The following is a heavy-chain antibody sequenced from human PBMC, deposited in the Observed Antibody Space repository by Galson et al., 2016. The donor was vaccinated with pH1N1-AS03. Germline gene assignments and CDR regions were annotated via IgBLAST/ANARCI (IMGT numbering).Heavy chain of an antibody. CDR2: IYHGGST. D-gene: IGHD3-9*01. CDR3: VVDWGPSGFAL. CDR1: GYSISSGYY. V-gene: IGHV4-38-2*01. J-gene: IGHJ5*02. Sequence: ETLSLTCAVSGYSISSGYYWGWIRQPPGKGLEWIATIYHGGSTYYNPSLKSRVAISEDTSKKQFSVKLTSVSAAAPAVYYCVVDWGPSGFALWGQGTLVTVSS.